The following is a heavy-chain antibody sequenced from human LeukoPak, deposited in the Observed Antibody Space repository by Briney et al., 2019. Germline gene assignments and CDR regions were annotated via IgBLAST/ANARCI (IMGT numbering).Heavy chain of an antibody. Sequence: PSETLSLTCAVYGGSFSGYYWSWIRQPPGKGLEGIGEINHSGSTNYNPSLKSRVTILVDTSNIQFSLKRSSVTAADTAVYYCARGPVDYYYYYMDVWGKGTTVTVSS. D-gene: IGHD2-2*01. CDR3: ARGPVDYYYYYMDV. CDR1: GGSFSGYY. J-gene: IGHJ6*03. CDR2: INHSGST. V-gene: IGHV4-34*01.